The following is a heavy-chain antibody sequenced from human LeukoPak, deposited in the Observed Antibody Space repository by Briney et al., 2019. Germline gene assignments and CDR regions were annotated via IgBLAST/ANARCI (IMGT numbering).Heavy chain of an antibody. Sequence: GGSLRLSCAASGFTFSSYAMHWVRQAPGKGLEWVAVISYDGSNKYYADSVKGRFTISRDNSKNTLYLQMNSLRAVDTAVYYCATSGYSSSMGNYWGQGTLVTVSS. CDR3: ATSGYSSSMGNY. J-gene: IGHJ4*02. V-gene: IGHV3-30-3*01. D-gene: IGHD6-13*01. CDR1: GFTFSSYA. CDR2: ISYDGSNK.